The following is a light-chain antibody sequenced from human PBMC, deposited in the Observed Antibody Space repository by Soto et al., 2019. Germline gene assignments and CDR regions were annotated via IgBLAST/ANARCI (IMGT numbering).Light chain of an antibody. CDR3: GTWDSSLSAVV. Sequence: QSVLTQPPSMSAAPGQMVTISCSGSSSNIGSNPVSWYQQLPGAAPKLLIYDDYARPSGIPDRFSGSKSGTSATLGITGLQTGDEADYYCGTWDSSLSAVVFGGGTKLHRP. CDR2: DDY. J-gene: IGLJ2*01. V-gene: IGLV1-51*01. CDR1: SSNIGSNP.